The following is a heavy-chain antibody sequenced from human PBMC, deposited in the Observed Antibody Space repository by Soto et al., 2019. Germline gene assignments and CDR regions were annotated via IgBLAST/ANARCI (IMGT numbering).Heavy chain of an antibody. Sequence: LRLSCAASGFTFRSYGMHWVRQAPGKGLEWVAVISYDGSNKYYADSVKGRFTISRDNSKNTLYLQMNSLRAEDTAVYYCAKDRVRGVIVDAFDIWGQGTMVTVSS. CDR3: AKDRVRGVIVDAFDI. CDR2: ISYDGSNK. J-gene: IGHJ3*02. CDR1: GFTFRSYG. D-gene: IGHD3-10*01. V-gene: IGHV3-30*18.